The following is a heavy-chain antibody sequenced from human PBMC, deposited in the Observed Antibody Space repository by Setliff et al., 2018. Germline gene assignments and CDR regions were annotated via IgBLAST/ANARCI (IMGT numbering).Heavy chain of an antibody. CDR3: ARSPRPPTSIDYVDV. D-gene: IGHD2-2*01. J-gene: IGHJ6*03. CDR1: GFTLSRFW. CDR2: LHPNGITT. Sequence: GGSLRLSCVTSGFTLSRFWMHWVRQVPGKGLVWVSRLHPNGITTRYADSVKGRFTIYRDMAENTLYLQMNSLRAEDTAVYYCARSPRPPTSIDYVDVWGDGTMFTVSS. V-gene: IGHV3-74*01.